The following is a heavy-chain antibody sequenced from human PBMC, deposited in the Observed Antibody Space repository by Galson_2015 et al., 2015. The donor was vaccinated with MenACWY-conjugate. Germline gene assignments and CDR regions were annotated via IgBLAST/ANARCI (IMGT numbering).Heavy chain of an antibody. V-gene: IGHV3-30*04. Sequence: LRLSCAASGFTFSSYAMHWVRQAPGKGLEWVAVISYDGSNKYYADSVKGRFTISRDNSKNTLYLQMNSLRAEDTAVYYCARDRLAGGVFDIWGQGTMVTVSS. CDR3: ARDRLAGGVFDI. J-gene: IGHJ3*02. CDR2: ISYDGSNK. CDR1: GFTFSSYA. D-gene: IGHD3-16*01.